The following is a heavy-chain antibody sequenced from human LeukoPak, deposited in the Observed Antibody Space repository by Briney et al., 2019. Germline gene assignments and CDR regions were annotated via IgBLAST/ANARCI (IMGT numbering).Heavy chain of an antibody. CDR2: IIPIFGTA. J-gene: IGHJ6*02. Sequence: SVKVSCKASGYTFTSYGISWVRQAPGQGLEWMGGIIPIFGTANHAQKFQGRVTITADESTSTAYMELSSLRSEDTAVYYCARLPLTGYSRGYYYGMDVWGQGTTVTVSS. CDR1: GYTFTSYG. CDR3: ARLPLTGYSRGYYYGMDV. V-gene: IGHV1-69*13. D-gene: IGHD3-9*01.